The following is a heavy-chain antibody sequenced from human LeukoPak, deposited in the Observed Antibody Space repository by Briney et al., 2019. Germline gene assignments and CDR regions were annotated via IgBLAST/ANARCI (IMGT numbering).Heavy chain of an antibody. D-gene: IGHD1-26*01. CDR1: GFTFSSYT. J-gene: IGHJ5*02. CDR2: ISYDESNK. V-gene: IGHV3-30-3*01. Sequence: GRSLRFSSAASGFTFSSYTMHRVRQAPGKRLDWVAVISYDESNKYYADSVKGRFTISRDNSKNTLYLQMNSLRAEDTAVYYCARDSLMWELIDGGWFDPWGQGTLVTVSS. CDR3: ARDSLMWELIDGGWFDP.